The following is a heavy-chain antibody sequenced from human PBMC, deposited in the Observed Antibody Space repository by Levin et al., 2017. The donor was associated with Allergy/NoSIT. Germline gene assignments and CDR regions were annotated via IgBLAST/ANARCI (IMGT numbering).Heavy chain of an antibody. Sequence: GGSLRLSCAASGFSFRSYEMNWVRQAPGKGLEWLAHISNSGDTIHYAASVEGRFTISRDNAENSVSLQMTSLGAEDTAVYYCARDGTTFFGSVYLDSWGQGTLVSVSS. J-gene: IGHJ4*02. CDR2: ISNSGDTI. V-gene: IGHV3-48*03. CDR3: ARDGTTFFGSVYLDS. CDR1: GFSFRSYE. D-gene: IGHD3-3*01.